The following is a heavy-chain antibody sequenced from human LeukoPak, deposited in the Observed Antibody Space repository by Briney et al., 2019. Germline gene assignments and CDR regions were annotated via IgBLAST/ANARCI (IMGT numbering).Heavy chain of an antibody. CDR1: GGSFSGYY. Sequence: SETLSLTCAVYGGSFSGYYWSWIRQPPGKGLEWIGEINHSGSTNYNPPLKSRVTISVDTSKNQFSLKLSSVTAADTAVYYCARERSSYGQAFDYWGQGTLVTVSS. D-gene: IGHD5-18*01. CDR2: INHSGST. CDR3: ARERSSYGQAFDY. J-gene: IGHJ4*02. V-gene: IGHV4-34*01.